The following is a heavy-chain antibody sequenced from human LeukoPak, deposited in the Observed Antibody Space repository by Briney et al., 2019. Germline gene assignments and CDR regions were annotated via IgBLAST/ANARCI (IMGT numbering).Heavy chain of an antibody. CDR1: GFTFSSYS. CDR2: ISSSSSYI. CDR3: ARATGIAAAGQEDWFDP. D-gene: IGHD6-13*01. Sequence: GGSLRLSCAASGFTFSSYSMNWVRQAPGKGLEWVSSISSSSSYIYYADSVKGRFTISRDNAKNSLYLQMNSLRAEDTAVYYCARATGIAAAGQEDWFDPWGQGTLVTVSS. J-gene: IGHJ5*02. V-gene: IGHV3-21*01.